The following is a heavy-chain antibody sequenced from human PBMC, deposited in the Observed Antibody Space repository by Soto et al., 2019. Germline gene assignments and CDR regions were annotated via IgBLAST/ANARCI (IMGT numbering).Heavy chain of an antibody. CDR3: VKLDEILSCYYYAFDV. J-gene: IGHJ3*01. D-gene: IGHD3-9*01. Sequence: GGSLRLSCSASGFTFSSYSLHWVRQAPGKGLEYVSVISPDGGSTYYADSVKGRFTVSRDNSKNTLYLQMSSLRAEDTAIYYCVKLDEILSCYYYAFDVWGQGTMVTVSS. CDR1: GFTFSSYS. CDR2: ISPDGGST. V-gene: IGHV3-64D*06.